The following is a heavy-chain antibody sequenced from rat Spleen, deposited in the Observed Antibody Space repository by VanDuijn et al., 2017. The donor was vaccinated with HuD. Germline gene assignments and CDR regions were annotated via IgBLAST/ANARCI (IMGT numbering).Heavy chain of an antibody. CDR2: IDYEGSTT. D-gene: IGHD1-12*02. J-gene: IGHJ2*01. V-gene: IGHV5-22*01. CDR1: GFTFSDYY. CDR3: ARPPYDGTYYHYFDY. Sequence: EVQLVESDGGLVQPGRSLKLSCAASGFTFSDYYMAWVRQAPKKGLEWVASIDYEGSTTHYGDSVKGRFTIFRDNAKSTLYLQMSSLRSEDAATYYCARPPYDGTYYHYFDYWGQGVMVTVSS.